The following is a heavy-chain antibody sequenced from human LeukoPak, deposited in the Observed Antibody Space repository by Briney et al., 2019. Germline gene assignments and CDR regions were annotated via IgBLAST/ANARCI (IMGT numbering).Heavy chain of an antibody. V-gene: IGHV3-30-3*01. CDR1: GFTFSSYA. J-gene: IGHJ4*02. D-gene: IGHD3-9*01. CDR2: ISYDGSNK. Sequence: GGSLRLSCAASGFTFSSYAMHWVRQAPGKGLEWVAVISYDGSNKYYADSVKGRFTISRDNSKNTLYLQMNSLRAEDTAVYYCARAQDYRLVPFDYWGQETLVTVSS. CDR3: ARAQDYRLVPFDY.